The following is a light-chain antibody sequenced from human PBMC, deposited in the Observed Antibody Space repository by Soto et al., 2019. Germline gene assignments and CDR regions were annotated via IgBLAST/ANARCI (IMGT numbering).Light chain of an antibody. CDR2: GAS. V-gene: IGKV3-20*01. CDR3: QQYGSSPRT. CDR1: QSVSSSY. J-gene: IGKJ1*01. Sequence: EIVLTQSPGTLSLSPGERATLSCRASQSVSSSYLAWYQQKPGQAPRLLIYGASSRATGIPDRFIGSGSGTYFIFTISRLEPEDFAVYYCQQYGSSPRTFGQVTKVEIK.